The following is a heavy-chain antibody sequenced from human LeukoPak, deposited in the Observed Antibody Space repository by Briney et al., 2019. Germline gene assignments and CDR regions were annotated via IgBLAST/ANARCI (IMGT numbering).Heavy chain of an antibody. CDR2: INGDGSST. V-gene: IGHV3-74*01. CDR3: TRDAGYKMVDP. CDR1: GFTFSSYW. Sequence: GGSLRLSCAASGFTFSSYWMHWVRQAPGKGLVWVARINGDGSSTSYADSVKGRFTISRDNAKSTPYLEMNSLRAEDTALHYCTRDAGYKMVDPWGQGTLVTVSS. D-gene: IGHD5-24*01. J-gene: IGHJ5*02.